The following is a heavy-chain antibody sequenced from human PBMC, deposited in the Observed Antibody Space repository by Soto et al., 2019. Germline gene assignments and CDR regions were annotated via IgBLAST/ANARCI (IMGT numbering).Heavy chain of an antibody. V-gene: IGHV3-30-3*01. CDR3: ARDKTAVTFGGVIAN. J-gene: IGHJ4*02. CDR1: GFTFSSYA. D-gene: IGHD3-16*02. CDR2: ISYDGSNK. Sequence: GGSLRLSCAASGFTFSSYAMHWVRQAPGKGLEWVAVISYDGSNKYYADSVKGRFTISRDNSKNTLYLQMNSLRAEDTAVYYCARDKTAVTFGGVIANWGQGTLVTVSS.